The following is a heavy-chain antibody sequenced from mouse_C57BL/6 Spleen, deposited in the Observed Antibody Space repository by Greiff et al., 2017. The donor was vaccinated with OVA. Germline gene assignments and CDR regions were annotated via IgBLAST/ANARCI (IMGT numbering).Heavy chain of an antibody. CDR3: ARTHYCGSSYMRYFDV. CDR1: GFSLSTSGMG. Sequence: QVTLKVSGPGILQSSQTLSLTCSFSGFSLSTSGMGVSWIRQPSGKGLEWLAPIYWDDDKRYNPSLKSRLSISKDTSRNQVFLKITSVDTAETATYYCARTHYCGSSYMRYFDVWGTGTTVTVSA. D-gene: IGHD1-1*01. V-gene: IGHV8-12*01. J-gene: IGHJ1*03. CDR2: IYWDDDK.